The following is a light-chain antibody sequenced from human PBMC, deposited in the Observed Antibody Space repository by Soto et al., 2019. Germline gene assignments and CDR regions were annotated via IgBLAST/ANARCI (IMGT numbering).Light chain of an antibody. CDR2: DAS. CDR3: QQYDNLPWT. CDR1: QDISNY. V-gene: IGKV1-33*01. Sequence: DIQMTQSPSSLSASVGDRVTITCQASQDISNYLNWYQQKPGKAPKLLIYDASNLETGVPSRFSGSGSGTDFTFTISSLQPEDIATYCCQQYDNLPWTFGQGTKVDIK. J-gene: IGKJ1*01.